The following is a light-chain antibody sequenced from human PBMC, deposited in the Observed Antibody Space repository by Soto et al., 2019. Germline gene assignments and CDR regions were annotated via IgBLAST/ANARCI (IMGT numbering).Light chain of an antibody. V-gene: IGLV1-40*01. J-gene: IGLJ2*01. Sequence: QSVLTQTPSVSGAPGQKITMSCTGSSSNSGAGYDVHWYQQVPGAAPRLLIYADNNRPSGVPDRFSASKSGTSASLAITGLQGDDEANYYCQSYDTSLSGVIFGAGTKLTVL. CDR2: ADN. CDR3: QSYDTSLSGVI. CDR1: SSNSGAGYD.